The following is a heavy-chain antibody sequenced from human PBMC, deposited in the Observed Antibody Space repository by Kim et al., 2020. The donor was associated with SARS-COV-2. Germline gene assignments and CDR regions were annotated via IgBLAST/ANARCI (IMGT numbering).Heavy chain of an antibody. CDR2: INHSGST. J-gene: IGHJ3*02. CDR1: GGSFSGYY. Sequence: SETLSLTCAVYGGSFSGYYWSWIRQPPGKGLEWIGEINHSGSTNYNPSLKSRVTISVDTSKNQFSLKLSSVTAADTAVYYCARVRVGAAFDIWGQGTMVTVSS. CDR3: ARVRVGAAFDI. V-gene: IGHV4-34*01. D-gene: IGHD1-26*01.